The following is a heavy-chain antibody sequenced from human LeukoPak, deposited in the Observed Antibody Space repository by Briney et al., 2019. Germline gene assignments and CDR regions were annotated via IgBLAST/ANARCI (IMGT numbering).Heavy chain of an antibody. Sequence: GGSLRLSCAASGFTFSTYAMGWVRQAPGKGLEWVSSISSSSSYIYYADSVKGRFTISRDNAKNSLYLQMSNLRAEDTAVYFCARGGGLDVWGQGATVTVSS. D-gene: IGHD3-16*01. V-gene: IGHV3-21*04. CDR2: ISSSSSYI. CDR3: ARGGGLDV. J-gene: IGHJ6*02. CDR1: GFTFSTYA.